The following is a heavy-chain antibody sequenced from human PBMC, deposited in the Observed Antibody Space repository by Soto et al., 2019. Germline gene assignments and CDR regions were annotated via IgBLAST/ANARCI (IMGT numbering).Heavy chain of an antibody. J-gene: IGHJ6*03. D-gene: IGHD3-3*01. Sequence: EVQLLESGGGLVQPGGSLRLSCAASGFTFSSYALNWVRQAPGKGLEWVSVISGSGDNTYYADSVKGRFTTSRDNSKNTLYLQMNSPRAEDTAVYYCARDLGTDDFWSAYYTYDYMDVWGKGTTVTVPS. CDR2: ISGSGDNT. CDR1: GFTFSSYA. CDR3: ARDLGTDDFWSAYYTYDYMDV. V-gene: IGHV3-23*01.